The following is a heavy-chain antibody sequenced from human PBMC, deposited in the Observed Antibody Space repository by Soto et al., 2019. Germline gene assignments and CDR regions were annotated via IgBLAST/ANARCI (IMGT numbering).Heavy chain of an antibody. CDR1: GTSISDYY. V-gene: IGHV4-59*01. Sequence: QVQLQESGPGLVKPSETLSLTCTVSGTSISDYYWSWIRQPPGKGLECIGHIYYTGSSNYNPSLKSRVTISEDTSQDQFSLKLSSVTAADTALYYCARWNYGTFDYWGQGTLVTVSS. J-gene: IGHJ4*02. CDR2: IYYTGSS. D-gene: IGHD1-7*01. CDR3: ARWNYGTFDY.